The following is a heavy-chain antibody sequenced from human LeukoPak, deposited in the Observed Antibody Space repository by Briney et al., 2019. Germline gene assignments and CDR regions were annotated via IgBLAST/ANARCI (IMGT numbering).Heavy chain of an antibody. J-gene: IGHJ4*02. V-gene: IGHV3-23*01. D-gene: IGHD3-22*01. Sequence: PGRSLRLSCAASGFTFSSYAMSWVRQAPGKGLEWVSAISGSGGSTYYADSVKGRFTISRDNSKNTLYLQMNSLRAEDTAVYYCAGDSSGYYYGTNDYWGQGTLVTVSS. CDR3: AGDSSGYYYGTNDY. CDR1: GFTFSSYA. CDR2: ISGSGGST.